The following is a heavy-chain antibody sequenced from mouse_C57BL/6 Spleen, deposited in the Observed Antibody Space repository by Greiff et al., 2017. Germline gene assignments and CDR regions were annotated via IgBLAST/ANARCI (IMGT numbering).Heavy chain of an antibody. CDR3: TTPKSHFDY. V-gene: IGHV14-4*01. J-gene: IGHJ2*01. CDR2: IDPENGDT. Sequence: EVQLQQSGAELVRPGASVKLSCTASGFNIKDDYMHWVKQRPEQGLEWIGWIDPENGDTEYASKFQGKATITADPSSNTAYLQLSSLTSEDTAVYYCTTPKSHFDYWGQGTTLTVSS. CDR1: GFNIKDDY.